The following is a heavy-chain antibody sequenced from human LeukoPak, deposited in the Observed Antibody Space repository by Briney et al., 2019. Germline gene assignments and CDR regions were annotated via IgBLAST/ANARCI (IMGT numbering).Heavy chain of an antibody. Sequence: PSETLSLTCSVSGGSISGYYWSWIRQPPRKGLEWIVSIYYSGSTYYNPSLKSRVTISVDTSKNQFSLKLSSVTAADTAVYYCARGVDSSSSWYAFDIWGQGTMVTVSS. V-gene: IGHV4-59*12. CDR3: ARGVDSSSSWYAFDI. CDR1: GGSISGYY. J-gene: IGHJ3*02. D-gene: IGHD6-6*01. CDR2: IYYSGST.